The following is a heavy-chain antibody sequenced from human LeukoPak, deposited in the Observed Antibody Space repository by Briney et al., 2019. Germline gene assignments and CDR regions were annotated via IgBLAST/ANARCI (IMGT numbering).Heavy chain of an antibody. CDR1: GFTFSSYW. J-gene: IGHJ6*02. V-gene: IGHV3-7*05. CDR2: IKQDGSQK. Sequence: GGSLRLSCAASGFTFSSYWMTWVRQAPGKGLEWVANIKQDGSQKFYVDSVKGRFTISRDNAKNSLYLQVNSLRAEDMAVYYCARGRLELRLDSGMDVWGQGTTVTVSS. D-gene: IGHD1-7*01. CDR3: ARGRLELRLDSGMDV.